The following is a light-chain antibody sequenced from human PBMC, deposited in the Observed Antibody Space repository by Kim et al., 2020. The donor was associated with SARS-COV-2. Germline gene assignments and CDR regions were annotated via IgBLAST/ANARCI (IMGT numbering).Light chain of an antibody. CDR2: GTS. Sequence: QGVTISCTGTSSNIGAGFDVYWYQQLPGTAPRLLIYGTSYRPSGVPDRFSGSKSGTSASLAITVLQAEDEADYYCQSYDSSLTGVIFGGGTQLTVL. V-gene: IGLV1-40*01. J-gene: IGLJ2*01. CDR1: SSNIGAGFD. CDR3: QSYDSSLTGVI.